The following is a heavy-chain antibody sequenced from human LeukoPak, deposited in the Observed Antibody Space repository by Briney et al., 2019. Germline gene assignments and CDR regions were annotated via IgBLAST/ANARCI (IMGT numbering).Heavy chain of an antibody. D-gene: IGHD3-16*01. J-gene: IGHJ4*02. V-gene: IGHV4-34*01. Sequence: SETLSLTCAVYGGSFSGYYRSWIRQPPGKGLEWIGEINHSGSTNYNPSLKSRVTISVDTSKNQFSLKLSSVTAADTAVYYCARDGGAEEGIDYWGQGTLVTVSS. CDR1: GGSFSGYY. CDR2: INHSGST. CDR3: ARDGGAEEGIDY.